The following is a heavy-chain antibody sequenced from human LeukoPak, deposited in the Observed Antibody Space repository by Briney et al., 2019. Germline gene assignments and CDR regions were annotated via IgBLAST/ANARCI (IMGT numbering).Heavy chain of an antibody. CDR2: IYYSGST. CDR3: ARDLGGGNWFDP. J-gene: IGHJ5*02. Sequence: PSETLSLTCTVSGGSISSSSYYWGWIRQPPGKGLEWIGSIYYSGSTYYNPSLKSRVTISVDTSKNQFSLKLSSVTAADTAVHYCARDLGGGNWFDPWGQGTLVTVSS. CDR1: GGSISSSSYY. D-gene: IGHD3-16*01. V-gene: IGHV4-39*07.